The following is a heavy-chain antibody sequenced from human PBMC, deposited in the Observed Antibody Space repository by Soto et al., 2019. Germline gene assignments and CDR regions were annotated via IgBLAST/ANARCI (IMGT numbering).Heavy chain of an antibody. CDR1: GYFFSNYW. CDR2: VKPLDSDT. V-gene: IGHV5-51*03. J-gene: IGHJ6*03. Sequence: VQLVQSGAEVKKPGESLKISCKGSGYFFSNYWIGWVRQIPGKGLEWMGAVKPLDSDTRDSPSLQGQVTISADNSISTGYLQWSSLRASDTAMYYCVGFVSGYDWGLYYMDVWGKGTTVTVSS. D-gene: IGHD5-12*01. CDR3: VGFVSGYDWGLYYMDV.